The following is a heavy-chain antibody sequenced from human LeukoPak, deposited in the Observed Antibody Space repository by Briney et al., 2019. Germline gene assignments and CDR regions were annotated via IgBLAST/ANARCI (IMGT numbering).Heavy chain of an antibody. CDR2: ISGSGGST. CDR1: GFTFSSYA. V-gene: IGHV3-23*01. CDR3: AKDLRGGTHYYYYMDV. J-gene: IGHJ6*03. D-gene: IGHD1-7*01. Sequence: GGSLRLSCAASGFTFSSYAMSWVRQAPGKGLEWVSAISGSGGSTYYADSVKGRFTISRDNSKNTLYLQMNSLRAEDTAVYYCAKDLRGGTHYYYYMDVWGKGTTVTVSS.